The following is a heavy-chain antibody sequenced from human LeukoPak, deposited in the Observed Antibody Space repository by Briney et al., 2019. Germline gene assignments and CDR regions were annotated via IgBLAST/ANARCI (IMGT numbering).Heavy chain of an antibody. Sequence: GASVKVSCKASGYTFTRYGISWVRQAPGQGLEWMGWISAYNGNTNYAQKLQGRVTMTTDTSTSTAYMELRSLRSDDTAVYYCARTHFVSSSGSYYFDYWGQGTLVTVSS. CDR3: ARTHFVSSSGSYYFDY. J-gene: IGHJ4*02. CDR2: ISAYNGNT. V-gene: IGHV1-18*01. D-gene: IGHD1-26*01. CDR1: GYTFTRYG.